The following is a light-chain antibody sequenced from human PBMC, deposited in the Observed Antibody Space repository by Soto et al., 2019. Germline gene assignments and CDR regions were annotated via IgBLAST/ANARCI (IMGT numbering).Light chain of an antibody. J-gene: IGLJ2*01. CDR2: VGTGGIVG. Sequence: QLVLTQPPSASASLGASVTLTCTLSRGYSNYKVDWYQQRPGKGPRFVMRVGTGGIVGSKGDGIPDRFSVLGSGLNRYLTIKNIXXEXXXXXXXXADXGXGNNFVLVFGGGTKLTV. CDR1: RGYSNYK. CDR3: XADXGXGNNFVLV. V-gene: IGLV9-49*01.